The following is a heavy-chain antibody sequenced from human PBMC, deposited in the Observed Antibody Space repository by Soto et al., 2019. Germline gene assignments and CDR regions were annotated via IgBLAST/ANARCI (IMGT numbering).Heavy chain of an antibody. Sequence: PSDTLSLTCNVSGGSISSSRSYWAWFRQPPGKELEWIANIFYAGNTYYNPSLKSRVTVSVDTSKNQFSLKLDSVTAADTAVYYCARQAAAPGIDLWFDPWGQGAVVTVSS. D-gene: IGHD6-13*01. V-gene: IGHV4-39*01. J-gene: IGHJ5*02. CDR2: IFYAGNT. CDR3: ARQAAAPGIDLWFDP. CDR1: GGSISSSRSY.